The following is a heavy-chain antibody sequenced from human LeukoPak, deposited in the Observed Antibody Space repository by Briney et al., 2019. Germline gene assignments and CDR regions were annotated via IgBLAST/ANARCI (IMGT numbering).Heavy chain of an antibody. CDR3: ARGYGESHFDY. V-gene: IGHV3-30*02. Sequence: GGSLRLSCAASGFTFNSYGMHLVRQAPGKGLEWVSFIRYDGSNQYYADSVKGRFSISRDNSNNTLYLQMNSLTPGDTAVYFCARGYGESHFDYWGQGTLVTDSS. CDR2: IRYDGSNQ. D-gene: IGHD5-18*01. CDR1: GFTFNSYG. J-gene: IGHJ4*02.